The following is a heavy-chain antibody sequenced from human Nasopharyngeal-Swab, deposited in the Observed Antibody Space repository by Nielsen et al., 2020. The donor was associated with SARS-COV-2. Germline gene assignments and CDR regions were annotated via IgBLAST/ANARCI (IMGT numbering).Heavy chain of an antibody. CDR1: GGTFSSYA. CDR2: INPNSGGT. D-gene: IGHD2-15*01. Sequence: ASVKVSCKASGGTFSSYAISWVRQAPGQGLEWMGRINPNSGGTNYAQKFQGRVTMTRDTSISTAYMELSRLGSDDTAVYYCARVGVLSFDYWGQGTLVTVSS. CDR3: ARVGVLSFDY. V-gene: IGHV1-2*06. J-gene: IGHJ4*02.